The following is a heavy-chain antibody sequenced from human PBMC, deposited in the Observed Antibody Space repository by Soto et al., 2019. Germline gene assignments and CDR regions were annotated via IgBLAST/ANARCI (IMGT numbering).Heavy chain of an antibody. Sequence: QVPLQESGPGLVKPSQTLSLTCTVSGGSISSGGTGSYWTWIRQLPGKGLEWIGYIYYTGNTYYNPSLQSRPTISIDTSENQFSLKLTSVTAADTAVYFCASGHDAYKVRYWGQGTLVTVSS. CDR2: IYYTGNT. D-gene: IGHD1-1*01. J-gene: IGHJ4*02. V-gene: IGHV4-31*03. CDR1: GGSISSGGTGSY. CDR3: ASGHDAYKVRY.